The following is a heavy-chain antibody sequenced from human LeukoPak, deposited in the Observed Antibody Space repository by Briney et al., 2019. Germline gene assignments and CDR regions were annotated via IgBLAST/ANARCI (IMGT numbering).Heavy chain of an antibody. Sequence: ASVKVSXKASGYTFTGYYIHWVRQAPGQGLEWMGWINPNSGGTNYAQKFQGRVTMTRDTSISTAYMELSRLRSDDTAVYYCARVLERHFDYWGQGTLVTVSS. CDR2: INPNSGGT. D-gene: IGHD1-1*01. CDR1: GYTFTGYY. J-gene: IGHJ4*02. V-gene: IGHV1-2*02. CDR3: ARVLERHFDY.